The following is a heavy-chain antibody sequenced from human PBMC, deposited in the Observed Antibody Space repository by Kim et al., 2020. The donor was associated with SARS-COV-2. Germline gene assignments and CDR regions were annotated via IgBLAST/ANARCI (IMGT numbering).Heavy chain of an antibody. CDR3: AKVGDSGAYGSGSYYTYNWFDP. D-gene: IGHD3-10*01. V-gene: IGHV3-23*01. Sequence: GGSLRLSCAASGFTFSSYAMSWVRQAPGKGLEWVSAISGSGGSTYYADSVKGRFTISRDNSKNTLYLQMNSLRAEDTAVYYCAKVGDSGAYGSGSYYTYNWFDPWGQGTLVTVSS. CDR2: ISGSGGST. J-gene: IGHJ5*02. CDR1: GFTFSSYA.